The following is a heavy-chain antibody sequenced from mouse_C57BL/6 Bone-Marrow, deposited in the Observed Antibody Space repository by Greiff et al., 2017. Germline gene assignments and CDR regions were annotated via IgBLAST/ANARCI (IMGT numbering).Heavy chain of an antibody. CDR2: IDPSDSYT. D-gene: IGHD2-14*01. J-gene: IGHJ4*01. CDR1: GYTFTSYW. CDR3: ARGPYRGDAMDY. V-gene: IGHV1-69*01. Sequence: QVQLQQPGAELVMPGASVKLSCKASGYTFTSYWMHWVKQSPGQGLEWIGEIDPSDSYTNYNQKFKGKSTLTVDKSSSTAYMQLSSLTSEDSAVYYCARGPYRGDAMDYWGQGTSVTVSS.